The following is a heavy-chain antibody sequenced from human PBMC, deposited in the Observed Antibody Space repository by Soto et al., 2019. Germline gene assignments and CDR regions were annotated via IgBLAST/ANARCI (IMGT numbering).Heavy chain of an antibody. CDR2: IKQDGSEK. CDR3: ARGRWLRVKYVDY. V-gene: IGHV3-7*04. Sequence: GGSLRLSCAASGFTFSSYWMSWVRQAPGKGLEWVANIKQDGSEKYYVDSVKGRFTISRDNAKNSLYLQMNSLRAEDTAVYYCARGRWLRVKYVDYWGQGTLVTVAS. D-gene: IGHD5-12*01. CDR1: GFTFSSYW. J-gene: IGHJ4*02.